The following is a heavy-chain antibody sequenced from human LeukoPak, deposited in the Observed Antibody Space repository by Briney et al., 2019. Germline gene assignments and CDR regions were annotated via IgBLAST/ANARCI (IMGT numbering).Heavy chain of an antibody. D-gene: IGHD3-22*01. J-gene: IGHJ4*02. CDR3: ARDFYHDSSGSSFDY. CDR1: GFTFSSYS. V-gene: IGHV3-21*01. Sequence: GGSLRLSRAASGFTFSSYSMNWVRQAPGKGLEWVSSISSSSSYIYYADSVKGRFTISRDNAKNSLYLQMNSLRAEDTAVYYCARDFYHDSSGSSFDYWGQGTLVTVSS. CDR2: ISSSSSYI.